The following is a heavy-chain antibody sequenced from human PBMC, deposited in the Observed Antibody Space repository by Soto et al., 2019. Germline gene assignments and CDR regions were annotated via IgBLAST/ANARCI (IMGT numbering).Heavy chain of an antibody. CDR2: IIPIFGTG. CDR3: VSLKYNRCLYSHNWFHP. CDR1: GGTFSNYA. Sequence: QVQLVQSGAEVKKPGSSVKVSCKASGGTFSNYAISWVRQAPGQGLEWMGGIIPIFGTGNYAQKFQGRVKITEDGATSPAYMRQSSLKSENRAVYSGVSLKYNRCLYSHNWFHPWGQCTLVTVPS. J-gene: IGHJ5*02. V-gene: IGHV1-69*12. D-gene: IGHD6-19*01.